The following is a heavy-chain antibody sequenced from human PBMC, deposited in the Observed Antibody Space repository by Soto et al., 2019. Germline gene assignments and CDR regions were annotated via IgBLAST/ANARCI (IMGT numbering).Heavy chain of an antibody. CDR1: GGTISSYA. J-gene: IGHJ5*02. CDR2: IIPIFGTA. V-gene: IGHV1-69*06. Sequence: SVKVSCEASGGTISSYAISWVRQAPVQGLEWMGGIIPIFGTANYAQKFQGRVTITADKSTSTAYMELSSLRSEDTAVYYCARDQGYCSGGSCYFLTAFDPWGQGTLVTVSS. CDR3: ARDQGYCSGGSCYFLTAFDP. D-gene: IGHD2-15*01.